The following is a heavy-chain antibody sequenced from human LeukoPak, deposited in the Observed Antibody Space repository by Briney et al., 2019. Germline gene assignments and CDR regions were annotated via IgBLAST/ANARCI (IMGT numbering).Heavy chain of an antibody. CDR2: IYSGGST. J-gene: IGHJ5*02. CDR1: GFTFSSYA. CDR3: TGGDWFDP. D-gene: IGHD7-27*01. V-gene: IGHV3-53*01. Sequence: GGSLRLSCAASGFTFSSYAMSWVRQAPGKGLEWVSVIYSGGSTYYADSVKGRFTISRDNSKNTLYLQMNSLRAEDTAVYYCTGGDWFDPWGQGTLVTVSS.